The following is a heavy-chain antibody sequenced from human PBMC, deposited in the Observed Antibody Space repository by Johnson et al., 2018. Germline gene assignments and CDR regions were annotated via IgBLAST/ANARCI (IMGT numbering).Heavy chain of an antibody. CDR2: ISRNGDST. CDR1: GFTFSTYA. D-gene: IGHD3-22*01. V-gene: IGHV3-64*01. CDR3: ARDTSGYSYEYIQY. Sequence: QLVQSGGGLVQPGGSLRLSCAASGFTFSTYAMHWVRQAPGKGLEYVSTISRNGDSTYYANAVKGRFTISRDNSKNTLYLQMASLRAEDMAVYYWARDTSGYSYEYIQYWGQGTLVTVSS. J-gene: IGHJ1*01.